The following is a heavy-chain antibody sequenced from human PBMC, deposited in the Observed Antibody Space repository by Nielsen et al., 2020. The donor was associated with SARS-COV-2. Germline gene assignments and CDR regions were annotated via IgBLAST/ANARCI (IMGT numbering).Heavy chain of an antibody. D-gene: IGHD6-13*01. CDR2: ISSSSSYI. Sequence: GESLKISCAASGFTFSSYSMNWVRQAPGKGLEWVSSISSSSSYIYYADSVKGRFTISRDNAKNSLYLQMNSLRAEDTAVYYCASAGIAAAGTFDYWGQGTLVTVSS. V-gene: IGHV3-21*01. CDR3: ASAGIAAAGTFDY. J-gene: IGHJ4*02. CDR1: GFTFSSYS.